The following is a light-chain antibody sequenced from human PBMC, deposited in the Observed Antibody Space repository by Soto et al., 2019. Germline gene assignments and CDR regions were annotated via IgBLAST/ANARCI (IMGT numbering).Light chain of an antibody. CDR1: QDIGTW. V-gene: IGKV1-5*03. CDR3: QQRSNWPCT. CDR2: RAS. Sequence: DIQMTHSPSTLSASVGDRVTITCRASQDIGTWLAWYQQKPEKAPKVLIYRASHLESGVPSRFSASGSGTEFSLTISSLEPEDSAVYFCQQRSNWPCTFGQGTKVDIK. J-gene: IGKJ1*01.